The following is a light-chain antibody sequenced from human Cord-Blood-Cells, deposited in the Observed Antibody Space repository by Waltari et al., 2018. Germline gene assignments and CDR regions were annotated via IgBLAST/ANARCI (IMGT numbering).Light chain of an antibody. CDR2: AAS. Sequence: DIQLTQSPSFPSASVGVRVTITCRASLSISRYLNWYQQKPGKAPKLLVYAASSLKSGVPSRFSDSGAGTDFTLTISRLQPQDFATYYCQQSYSTPRTCGQGTKVEIK. V-gene: IGKV1-39*01. CDR3: QQSYSTPRT. J-gene: IGKJ1*01. CDR1: LSISRY.